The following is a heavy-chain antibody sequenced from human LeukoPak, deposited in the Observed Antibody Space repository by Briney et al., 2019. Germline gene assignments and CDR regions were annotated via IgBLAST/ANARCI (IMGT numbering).Heavy chain of an antibody. Sequence: PSETLSLTCTVSGGSISSYYWSWIRQPPGKGLEWIGYIYYSGSTNYNPSLKSRVTISVDTSKNQFSLKLSSVTAADTAVYYCARELFPPPYSSSLHSSAFDIWGQGTMVTVSS. D-gene: IGHD6-13*01. CDR3: ARELFPPPYSSSLHSSAFDI. CDR1: GGSISSYY. CDR2: IYYSGST. J-gene: IGHJ3*02. V-gene: IGHV4-59*01.